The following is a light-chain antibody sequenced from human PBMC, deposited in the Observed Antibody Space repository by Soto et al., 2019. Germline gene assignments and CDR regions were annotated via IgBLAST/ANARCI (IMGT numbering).Light chain of an antibody. CDR2: EVS. J-gene: IGLJ1*01. Sequence: QSALTQPPSASGSPGQSVTISCTGSSSDVGRYNYVSWYQQHPGKATKLIIYEVSNRPSGVPDRFSGSKSGNTASLTVSGLQPVDEADYYCSSYAGSINFGVFGPGTKLTVL. CDR1: SSDVGRYNY. CDR3: SSYAGSINFGV. V-gene: IGLV2-8*01.